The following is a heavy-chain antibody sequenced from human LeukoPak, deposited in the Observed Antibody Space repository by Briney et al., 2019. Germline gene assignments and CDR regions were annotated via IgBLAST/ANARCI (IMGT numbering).Heavy chain of an antibody. CDR2: IWYDGSNK. CDR1: GFTFSSYG. D-gene: IGHD6-13*01. V-gene: IGHV3-33*01. Sequence: GRSLRLSCAASGFTFSSYGMHWVRQAPGKGLKWVAVIWYDGSNKYYADSVKGRFTISRDNSKNTLYLRMNSLRAEDTAVYYCARVQYSSSWYVNYFNYWGQGTLVTVSS. J-gene: IGHJ4*02. CDR3: ARVQYSSSWYVNYFNY.